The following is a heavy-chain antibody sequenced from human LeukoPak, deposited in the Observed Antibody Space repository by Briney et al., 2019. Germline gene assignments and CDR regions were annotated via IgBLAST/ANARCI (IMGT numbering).Heavy chain of an antibody. D-gene: IGHD3-22*01. V-gene: IGHV3-20*04. J-gene: IGHJ4*02. CDR3: EREGATYYYDSSGYYWFDY. CDR1: GFTFDDYG. CDR2: INWNGGST. Sequence: GGSLRLSCAASGFTFDDYGMSWVRQAPGKGLEWVSGINWNGGSTGYADSVKGRFTISRDNAKNSLYLQMNSLRAEDTALYYCEREGATYYYDSSGYYWFDYWGQGTLVTVSS.